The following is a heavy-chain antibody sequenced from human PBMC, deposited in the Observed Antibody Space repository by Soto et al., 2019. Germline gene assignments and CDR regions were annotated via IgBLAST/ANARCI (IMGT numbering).Heavy chain of an antibody. J-gene: IGHJ4*02. V-gene: IGHV5-51*01. CDR2: IYPGDSDT. CDR3: ARHVQLLWFGEPKHIDY. CDR1: GYSFTSYW. D-gene: IGHD3-10*01. Sequence: PGESLKISCKGSGYSFTSYWIGWVRQMPGKGLEWMGIIYPGDSDTRYSPSFQGQVTISADKSISTAYLQWSSLKASGTAMYYCARHVQLLWFGEPKHIDYWGQGTLVTVSS.